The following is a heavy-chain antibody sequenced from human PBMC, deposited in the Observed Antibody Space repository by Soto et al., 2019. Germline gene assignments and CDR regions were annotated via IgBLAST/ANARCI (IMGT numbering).Heavy chain of an antibody. CDR1: GFTFSSYA. Sequence: QPGGSLRLSCAASGFTFSSYAMHWVRQAPGKGLEWVAVISYDGSNKYYADSVKGRFTISRDNSKNTLYLQLNSLRAEDTAVYYWAGEGYSSSWYMDYFENLGPEALGAVFS. J-gene: IGHJ4*01. CDR2: ISYDGSNK. CDR3: AGEGYSSSWYMDYFEN. V-gene: IGHV3-30-3*01. D-gene: IGHD6-13*01.